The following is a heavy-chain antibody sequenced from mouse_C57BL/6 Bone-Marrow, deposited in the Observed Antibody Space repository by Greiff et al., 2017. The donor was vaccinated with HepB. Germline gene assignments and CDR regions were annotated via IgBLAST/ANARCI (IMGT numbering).Heavy chain of an antibody. D-gene: IGHD1-1*01. CDR3: AINSFYYYGSSSYFDY. Sequence: QVQLQQSGPGLVQPSQSLSITCTVSGFSLTSYGVHWVRQSPGKGLEWLGVIWSGGSTDYNAAFISRLCISKENSKSQFFFKMNSLQADDTAIYYCAINSFYYYGSSSYFDYWGQGTTLTVSS. J-gene: IGHJ2*01. CDR1: GFSLTSYG. CDR2: IWSGGST. V-gene: IGHV2-2*01.